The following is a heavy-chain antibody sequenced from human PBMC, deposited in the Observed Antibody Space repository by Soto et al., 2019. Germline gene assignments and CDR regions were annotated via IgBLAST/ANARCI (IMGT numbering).Heavy chain of an antibody. V-gene: IGHV1-69*12. CDR3: ATDGDCTNGVCPAYYFDY. Sequence: QVQLVQSGAEVKKPGSSVKVSCKASGGTFSSYAISWVRQAPGQGLEWMGGIIPIFGTANYAQKFQGRVTITAGESTSTAYMELRRLRSEDTAVYYCATDGDCTNGVCPAYYFDYWGQGTLVTVSS. J-gene: IGHJ4*02. CDR1: GGTFSSYA. D-gene: IGHD2-8*01. CDR2: IIPIFGTA.